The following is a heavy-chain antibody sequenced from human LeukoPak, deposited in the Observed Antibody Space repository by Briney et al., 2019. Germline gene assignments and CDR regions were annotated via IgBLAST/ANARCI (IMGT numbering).Heavy chain of an antibody. D-gene: IGHD2-2*01. CDR2: IIPIFGTA. J-gene: IGHJ6*03. CDR1: GGTFSSYA. CDR3: ASFYCSSTSCYLDYYYMDV. V-gene: IGHV1-69*05. Sequence: SVKVSCKASGGTFSSYAISWVRQAPGQGLEWMGGIIPIFGTANYAQKFQGRVTITTDESTSTAYMELSSLRSEDTAVYCCASFYCSSTSCYLDYYYMDVWGKGTTVTVSS.